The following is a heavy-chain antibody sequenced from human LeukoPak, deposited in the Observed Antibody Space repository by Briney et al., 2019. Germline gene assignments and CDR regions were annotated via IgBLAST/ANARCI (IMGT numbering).Heavy chain of an antibody. J-gene: IGHJ3*02. CDR3: ARDLTLATTYYYGSGSPGNHAFDI. Sequence: GGSLRLSCAASGFTFSSHSMNWVRQAPGKGLEWVSSISSSSSYIYYADSVKGRFTISRDNAKNSLYLQMNSLRAEDTAVYYCARDLTLATTYYYGSGSPGNHAFDIWGQGTMVTVSS. V-gene: IGHV3-21*01. CDR1: GFTFSSHS. CDR2: ISSSSSYI. D-gene: IGHD3-10*01.